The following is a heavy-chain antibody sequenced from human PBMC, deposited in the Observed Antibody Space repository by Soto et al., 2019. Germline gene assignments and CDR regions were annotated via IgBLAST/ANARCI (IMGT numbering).Heavy chain of an antibody. CDR1: GYSFTVNE. J-gene: IGHJ5*02. V-gene: IGHV1-2*02. CDR2: ISPKSGVT. D-gene: IGHD1-26*01. Sequence: ALVKRYCKASGYSFTVNEVDCLSRGHGKRLEWKGMISPKSGVTNFAPTYQGRVTMTRDTSTNTVYMEVTRLTSDDTAIYFCERRHRREDIRWSFDLWGQGTLVTVSS. CDR3: ERRHRREDIRWSFDL.